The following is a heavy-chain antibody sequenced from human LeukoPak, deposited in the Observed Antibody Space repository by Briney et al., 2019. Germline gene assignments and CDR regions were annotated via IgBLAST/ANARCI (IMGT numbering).Heavy chain of an antibody. V-gene: IGHV4-39*01. D-gene: IGHD6-13*01. CDR2: IYYSGLT. Sequence: SETLSLTCSVSGGSIRSRGYYWGWIRRPPGKGLEWIGSIYYSGLTDNNPSLKSRVTISIDTSKNQFSLKLNSVTAADSAVYYCARHGSGSSSSWYDYWGQGTLVTVSS. J-gene: IGHJ4*02. CDR3: ARHGSGSSSSWYDY. CDR1: GGSIRSRGYY.